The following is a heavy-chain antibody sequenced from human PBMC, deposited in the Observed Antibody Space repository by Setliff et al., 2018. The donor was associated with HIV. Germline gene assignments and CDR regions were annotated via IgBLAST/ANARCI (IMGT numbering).Heavy chain of an antibody. J-gene: IGHJ4*02. CDR1: GGSISSYY. CDR2: ISYSGST. Sequence: PSETLSLTCTVSGGSISSYYWSWIRQPPGKGLEWIGYISYSGSTNYNPSLKSRVTILVDTSKNHFSLKLTSVTAADTAVYYCARAADYYDSSGYWAPPRYFDYWGQGTLVTVSS. CDR3: ARAADYYDSSGYWAPPRYFDY. V-gene: IGHV4-59*01. D-gene: IGHD3-22*01.